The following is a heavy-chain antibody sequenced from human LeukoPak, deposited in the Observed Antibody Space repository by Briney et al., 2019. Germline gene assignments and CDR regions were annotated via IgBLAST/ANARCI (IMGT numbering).Heavy chain of an antibody. D-gene: IGHD2-15*01. V-gene: IGHV1-18*01. Sequence: ASVKVSCKASGYTFTSYGISWVRQASGQGLEWMGWISAYNGNTNYAQKLQGRVTMTTDTSTSTAYMELRSLRSDDTAVYYCARDSRIVVVVAAGRYFDYWGQGTLVTVSS. J-gene: IGHJ4*02. CDR1: GYTFTSYG. CDR2: ISAYNGNT. CDR3: ARDSRIVVVVAAGRYFDY.